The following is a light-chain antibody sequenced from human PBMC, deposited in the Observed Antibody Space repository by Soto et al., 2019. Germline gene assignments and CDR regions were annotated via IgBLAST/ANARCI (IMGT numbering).Light chain of an antibody. V-gene: IGLV2-14*01. J-gene: IGLJ1*01. Sequence: QSVLTQPASVSGSPGQSITISCTGTSSDVGGYNYVSWYQQHPGKAPKLMIYEVSNRPSGVSSRFSGSKSGNTASLTISGLQAEDEADHYCSSYRSSSSFVFGTGTKVTVL. CDR1: SSDVGGYNY. CDR3: SSYRSSSSFV. CDR2: EVS.